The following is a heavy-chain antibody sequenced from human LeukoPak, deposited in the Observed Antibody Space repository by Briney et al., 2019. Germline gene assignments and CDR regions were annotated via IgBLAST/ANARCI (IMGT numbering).Heavy chain of an antibody. D-gene: IGHD6-19*01. J-gene: IGHJ5*02. CDR2: ISGSGGST. CDR1: GFTFSSYA. Sequence: GGSLKLSCAASGFTFSSYAMSWVLQAPGKGLEWVSAISGSGGSTYYADSVKGRFTISRVNSKNTLYLQMNSLRAEDTAVYYCAKSRIPSSGWNGEFDPWGQGTLVTVSS. V-gene: IGHV3-23*01. CDR3: AKSRIPSSGWNGEFDP.